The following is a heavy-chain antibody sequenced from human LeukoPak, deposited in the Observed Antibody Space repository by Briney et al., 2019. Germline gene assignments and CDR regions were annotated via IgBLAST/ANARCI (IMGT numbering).Heavy chain of an antibody. CDR1: GYTFTSYV. J-gene: IGHJ4*02. CDR3: ARDRVSYSDSSGYYR. V-gene: IGHV1-18*01. Sequence: ASVKVSCKASGYTFTSYVISWVRQAPGQGLEWMGWINAYNGNTNYAQNLQGRVTMTTDTPSSTAYMELRSLRSDDTAVYYCARDRVSYSDSSGYYRWGQGTLVTVSS. CDR2: INAYNGNT. D-gene: IGHD3-22*01.